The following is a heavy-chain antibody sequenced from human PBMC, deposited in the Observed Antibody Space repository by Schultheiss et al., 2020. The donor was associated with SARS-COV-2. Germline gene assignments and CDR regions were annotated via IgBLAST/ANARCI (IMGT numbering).Heavy chain of an antibody. CDR1: GFTFSSYG. CDR3: ARDRGYCSSTSCYKDQRYYYGMDV. D-gene: IGHD2-2*02. J-gene: IGHJ6*02. V-gene: IGHV3-33*01. CDR2: IWYDGSNK. Sequence: GGSLRLSCAASGFTFSSYGMHWVRQAPGKGLEWVAVIWYDGSNKYYADSVKGRFTISRDNSKNTLYLQMNSLRAEDTAVYYCARDRGYCSSTSCYKDQRYYYGMDVWGQGTTVTVSS.